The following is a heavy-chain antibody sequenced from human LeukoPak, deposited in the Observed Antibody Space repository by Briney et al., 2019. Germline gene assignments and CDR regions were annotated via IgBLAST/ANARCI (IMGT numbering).Heavy chain of an antibody. CDR2: AFFEGNT. J-gene: IGHJ4*02. CDR1: GFTFSSYA. V-gene: IGHV4-59*08. Sequence: GSLRLSCAASGFTFSSYAMSWVRQAPGKGLEWIGYAFFEGNTRYNPSLSSRLTISLDTSRSQFSLQLNSVTAADTAVYFCAKHTSITYAHFDYWGQGALVTVSS. D-gene: IGHD2-2*01. CDR3: AKHTSITYAHFDY.